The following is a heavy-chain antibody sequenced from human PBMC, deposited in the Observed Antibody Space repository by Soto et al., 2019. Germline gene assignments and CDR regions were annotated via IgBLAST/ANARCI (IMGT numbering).Heavy chain of an antibody. V-gene: IGHV3-74*03. CDR2: IGPNGSSA. CDR1: GYSLSTYW. J-gene: IGHJ6*02. D-gene: IGHD5-18*01. CDR3: AKDISQLWLSYYYYYGMDV. Sequence: LRLSCAASGYSLSTYWMHWVRQIPGQGLTWVSRIGPNGSSATYADSVKGRFTISRDNANNALYLEMNSLRAEDTAVYYCAKDISQLWLSYYYYYGMDVWGQGTTVTVSS.